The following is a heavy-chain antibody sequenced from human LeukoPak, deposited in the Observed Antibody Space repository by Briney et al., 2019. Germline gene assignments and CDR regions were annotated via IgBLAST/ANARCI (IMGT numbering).Heavy chain of an antibody. CDR3: ARVDVVVPAAMGERYFDY. Sequence: PSQTLSLTCTVSGGSISSGGYYWSWIRQPPGKGLEWIGYIYHSGSTYYNPSLKSRVTISVDRSKNQFSLKLSSVTAADTAVYYCARVDVVVPAAMGERYFDYWGQGTLVTVSS. CDR1: GGSISSGGYY. V-gene: IGHV4-30-2*01. D-gene: IGHD2-2*01. J-gene: IGHJ4*02. CDR2: IYHSGST.